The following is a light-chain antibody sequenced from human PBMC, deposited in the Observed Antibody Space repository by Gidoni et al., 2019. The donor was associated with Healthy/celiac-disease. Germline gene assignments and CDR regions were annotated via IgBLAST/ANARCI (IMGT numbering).Light chain of an antibody. CDR1: QSVLYSSNNKNY. CDR3: QQYYSTPYS. Sequence: DIVMTQSPSSLPVSLGERATINCKSSQSVLYSSNNKNYLAWYQQKPGQPPKLLIYWASTRESGVPDRFSGSGSGTDFTLTISSLQAEDVAVYYCQQYYSTPYSFXQXTKLEIK. V-gene: IGKV4-1*01. J-gene: IGKJ2*03. CDR2: WAS.